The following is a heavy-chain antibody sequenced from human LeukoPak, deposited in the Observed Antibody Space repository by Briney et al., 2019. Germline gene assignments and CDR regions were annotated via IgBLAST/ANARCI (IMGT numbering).Heavy chain of an antibody. CDR3: ARRLRWRIKTYYYYYMDV. CDR2: IYHSGST. D-gene: IGHD4-23*01. CDR1: GDSISTSSYY. Sequence: PSETLSLTCSVSGDSISTSSYYWGWIRQPPGKGLEWIGEIYHSGSTNYNPSLKSRVTISVDKSKNQFSLKLSSVTAADTAVYYCARRLRWRIKTYYYYYMDVWGKGTTVTVSS. V-gene: IGHV4-39*07. J-gene: IGHJ6*03.